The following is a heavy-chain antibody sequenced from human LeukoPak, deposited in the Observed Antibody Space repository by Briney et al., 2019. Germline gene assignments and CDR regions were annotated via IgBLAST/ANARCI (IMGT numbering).Heavy chain of an antibody. CDR2: MNPNSGNT. J-gene: IGHJ6*03. Sequence: ASVKVSCKXSGGTFSSYAISWVRQAPGQGLEWMGWMNPNSGNTGYAQKFQGRVTITRNTSISTAYMELSSLRSEDTAVYYCARVLGHTGYYYYMDVWGKGTTVTVSS. D-gene: IGHD2-21*01. V-gene: IGHV1-8*03. CDR1: GGTFSSYA. CDR3: ARVLGHTGYYYYMDV.